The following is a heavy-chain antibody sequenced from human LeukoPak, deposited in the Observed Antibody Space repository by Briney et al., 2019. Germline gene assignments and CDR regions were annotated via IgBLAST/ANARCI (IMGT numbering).Heavy chain of an antibody. D-gene: IGHD5-18*01. V-gene: IGHV4-34*01. CDR1: GGSFSGYY. J-gene: IGHJ5*02. CDR2: INHSGTT. CDR3: ARGRVDTDPGGGWFDP. Sequence: PSETLSLTCAVYGGSFSGYYWSWIRQPPGKGLEWIGEINHSGTTNYNPSLKSRVTISVDTSKNQFSLKLSSVTAADTAVYYCARGRVDTDPGGGWFDPWGQGTLVTVSS.